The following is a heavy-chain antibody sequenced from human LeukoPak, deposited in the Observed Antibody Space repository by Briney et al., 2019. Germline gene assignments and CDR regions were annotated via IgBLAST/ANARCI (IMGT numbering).Heavy chain of an antibody. V-gene: IGHV3-30-3*01. CDR3: ASEYPTDSSSWHRYFDY. D-gene: IGHD6-13*01. J-gene: IGHJ4*02. CDR1: GFTFSSYA. CDR2: ISYDGSNK. Sequence: PGRSLRLSCAASGFTFSSYAMHWVRQAPGKGLEWVAVISYDGSNKYYADSVKGRFTISRDNSKNTLYLQMNSLRAEDTAVYYCASEYPTDSSSWHRYFDYWGQGTLVTVSS.